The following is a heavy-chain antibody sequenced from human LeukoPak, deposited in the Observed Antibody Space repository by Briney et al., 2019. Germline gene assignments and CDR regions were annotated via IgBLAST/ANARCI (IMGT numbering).Heavy chain of an antibody. CDR3: ARHETGPYFDY. D-gene: IGHD1-1*01. CDR1: GYSFTTYW. Sequence: GESLKISCKGSGYSFTTYWIGWVRQMPGKGLECMGIIYPDDSDTRYSPSFQGQVTISADKSISTAYLQWSSLKASDTAMYYCARHETGPYFDYWGQGTVVTVSS. V-gene: IGHV5-51*01. CDR2: IYPDDSDT. J-gene: IGHJ4*02.